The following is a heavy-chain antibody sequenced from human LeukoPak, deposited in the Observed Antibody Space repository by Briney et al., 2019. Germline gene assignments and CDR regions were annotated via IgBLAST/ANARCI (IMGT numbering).Heavy chain of an antibody. D-gene: IGHD5-18*01. J-gene: IGHJ4*02. Sequence: ASVKVSCKASGYTFTSYYMHWVRQAPGQGLEWMGIINPSGGSTSYAQKFQGRVPMTRDTSTSTVYMELSSLRSEDTAVYYCARSIQLWLRFDYWGQGTLVTVSS. V-gene: IGHV1-46*01. CDR3: ARSIQLWLRFDY. CDR2: INPSGGST. CDR1: GYTFTSYY.